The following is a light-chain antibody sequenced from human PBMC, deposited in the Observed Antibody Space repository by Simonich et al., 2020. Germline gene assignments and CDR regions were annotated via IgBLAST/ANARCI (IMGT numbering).Light chain of an antibody. J-gene: IGKJ3*01. V-gene: IGKV3-11*01. CDR2: DAS. CDR3: QQRSNWPT. Sequence: EIVMTQSPATLSLSPGERATLSCRASQRVSSYLAWYQQKPGQAPRLLIYDASNRATGIPARSSGSGSGTDFTLNISSREPEDFAVYYGQQRSNWPTFGPGTKVDIK. CDR1: QRVSSY.